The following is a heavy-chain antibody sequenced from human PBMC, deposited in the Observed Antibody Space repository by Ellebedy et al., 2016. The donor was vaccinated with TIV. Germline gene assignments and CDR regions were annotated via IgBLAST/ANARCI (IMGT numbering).Heavy chain of an antibody. CDR3: ARDGGSPGRDWYFDL. V-gene: IGHV3-74*01. CDR1: GFTFSSHW. J-gene: IGHJ2*01. CDR2: IFNDGSHA. D-gene: IGHD4-23*01. Sequence: GESLKISCAASGFTFSSHWMHWVRQAPGKGLLWVSRIFNDGSHANYADSVEGRFTISRDNAKNTLYLKMDSMRAEDSAVYYCARDGGSPGRDWYFDLWGRGTLVTVSS.